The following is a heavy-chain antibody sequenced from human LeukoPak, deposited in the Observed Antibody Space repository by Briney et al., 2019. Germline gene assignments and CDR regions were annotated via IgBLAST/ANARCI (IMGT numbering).Heavy chain of an antibody. Sequence: ESGGSLRLSCAASGFTFSSYAMSWVRQAPGKGLEWVSAISGSGGSTYYADSVKGRFTISRDNSKNTLYLQMNSLRAEDTAVYYCAKDWNDDSGNWFDPWGQGTLVTVSS. CDR1: GFTFSSYA. D-gene: IGHD4-17*01. CDR3: AKDWNDDSGNWFDP. CDR2: ISGSGGST. J-gene: IGHJ5*02. V-gene: IGHV3-23*01.